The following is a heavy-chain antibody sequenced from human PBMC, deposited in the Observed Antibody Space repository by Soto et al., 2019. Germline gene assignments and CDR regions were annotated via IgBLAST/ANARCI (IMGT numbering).Heavy chain of an antibody. Sequence: EVQLVESGGGLVQPGGSLRLSCAASGFTVSSNYMSWVRQAPGKGLEWVSVIYSGGSTYYADSVKGRFTISRDNSKNTLYLQMNSLRAEDTAVYYCARDHPYYYDSSGSGYWFDPWGQGTLVTVSS. V-gene: IGHV3-66*01. CDR2: IYSGGST. J-gene: IGHJ5*02. CDR3: ARDHPYYYDSSGSGYWFDP. D-gene: IGHD3-22*01. CDR1: GFTVSSNY.